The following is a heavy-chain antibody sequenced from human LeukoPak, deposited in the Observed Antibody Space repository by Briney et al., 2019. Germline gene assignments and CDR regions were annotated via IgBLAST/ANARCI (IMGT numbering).Heavy chain of an antibody. CDR2: IVVGSGNT. D-gene: IGHD5-18*01. J-gene: IGHJ3*02. CDR3: AAGYIGGAMVTNAFDI. Sequence: SVKVSCKASGFSFTNSAVQWVRQARGQRLEWIGWIVVGSGNTIYVQKFQERVTITRDMSTSTAYMELSSLRSEDTVVYYCAAGYIGGAMVTNAFDIWGQGTMVTVSS. CDR1: GFSFTNSA. V-gene: IGHV1-58*01.